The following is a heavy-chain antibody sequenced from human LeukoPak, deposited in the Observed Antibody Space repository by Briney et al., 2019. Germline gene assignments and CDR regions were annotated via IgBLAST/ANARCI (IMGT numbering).Heavy chain of an antibody. CDR2: ISGSGDKT. CDR3: AKGGLVHPSDP. Sequence: GGSLRLSCAASGFTFSSYSMSWVRQAPAKGLDWVAGISGSGDKTYYADSVKGRFTISRDNSKNTLYLQMNSLRADGPAVDYCAKGGLVHPSDPSGEGNLVTVSP. V-gene: IGHV3-23*01. J-gene: IGHJ5*02. CDR1: GFTFSSYS.